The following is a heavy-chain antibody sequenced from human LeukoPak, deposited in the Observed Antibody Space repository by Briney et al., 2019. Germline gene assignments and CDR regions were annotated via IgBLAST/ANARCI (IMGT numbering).Heavy chain of an antibody. CDR2: IGAYNGDT. CDR3: TRDHCRGDNCPSFDY. Sequence: ASVNVSCKASGYTFTSYDISWVRQAPGQGLEWMGWIGAYNGDTNYAQKFQGRVTMTTDTSTSTAYMDLRSLRSDDTAVYYCTRDHCRGDNCPSFDYWGQGTLVTASS. D-gene: IGHD2-15*01. CDR1: GYTFTSYD. V-gene: IGHV1-18*01. J-gene: IGHJ4*02.